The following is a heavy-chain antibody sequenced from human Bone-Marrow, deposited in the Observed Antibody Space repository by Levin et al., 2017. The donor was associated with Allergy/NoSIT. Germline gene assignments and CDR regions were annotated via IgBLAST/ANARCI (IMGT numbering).Heavy chain of an antibody. CDR1: GITFSNAW. V-gene: IGHV3-15*01. D-gene: IGHD6-13*01. CDR3: TTYSSSWYYFDY. Sequence: RSGGSLRLSCAASGITFSNAWMSWARQAPGKGLEWVGRIKSKADGGTTEYAAPVKGRFTISRDDSKNTLYLQMNSLNTEDTAVYFCTTYSSSWYYFDYWGQGTLVTVSS. CDR2: IKSKADGGTT. J-gene: IGHJ4*02.